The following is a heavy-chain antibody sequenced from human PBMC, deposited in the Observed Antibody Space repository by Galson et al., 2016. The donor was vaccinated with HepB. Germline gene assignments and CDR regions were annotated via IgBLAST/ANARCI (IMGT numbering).Heavy chain of an antibody. CDR3: ARYYDILTGYSNYGMDV. CDR2: ISGSGGST. D-gene: IGHD3-9*01. CDR1: GFTVSSNY. J-gene: IGHJ6*02. Sequence: SLRLSCAASGFTVSSNYMSWVRQAPGKGLEWVSVISGSGGSTYYAGSVKGRFSISRDNSKNTLYLQMNSLRAEDTAVYYCARYYDILTGYSNYGMDVWGQGTTVTVSS. V-gene: IGHV3-23*01.